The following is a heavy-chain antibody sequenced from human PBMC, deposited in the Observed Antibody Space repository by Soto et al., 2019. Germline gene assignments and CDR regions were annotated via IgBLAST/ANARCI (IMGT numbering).Heavy chain of an antibody. J-gene: IGHJ4*02. CDR3: ARDGPLSSYDIEFDY. V-gene: IGHV3-7*01. CDR2: IKQDGSEK. D-gene: IGHD3-9*01. Sequence: GGSLRLSCAASGFTFSSYWMSWVRQAPGKGLEWVANIKQDGSEKYYVDSVKGRFTISRDNAKNSLYLQMNSLRAEDTAVYYCARDGPLSSYDIEFDYWGQGTLVTVSS. CDR1: GFTFSSYW.